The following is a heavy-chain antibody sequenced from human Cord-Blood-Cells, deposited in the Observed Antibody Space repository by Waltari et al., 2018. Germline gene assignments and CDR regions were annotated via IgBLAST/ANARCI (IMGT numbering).Heavy chain of an antibody. CDR2: IYYSGST. CDR3: ARHSSSWYFDY. D-gene: IGHD6-13*01. J-gene: IGHJ4*02. CDR1: GGSISHSSYY. V-gene: IGHV4-39*01. Sequence: QLQLQESGPGLVKPSETLSLTCTLSGGSISHSSYYCGWIRQPPGKGLELIGSIYYSGSTYYNPSLKSRVTISVDTSKNQFSLKLSSVTAADTAVYYCARHSSSWYFDYWGQGTLVTVSS.